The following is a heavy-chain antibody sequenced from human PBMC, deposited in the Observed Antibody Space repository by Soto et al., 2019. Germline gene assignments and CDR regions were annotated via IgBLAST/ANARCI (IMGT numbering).Heavy chain of an antibody. V-gene: IGHV4-34*01. Sequence: WETLSLTCAVYGAPFSGYYWTWIRQPPGKGLEWIGEINHTGSTKYNPSLKSRVTISLDTSKNQFSLSLRSVTAADTAVYYCARGREIFGAVTPFEYWGQGTQVTVSS. CDR3: ARGREIFGAVTPFEY. CDR2: INHTGST. J-gene: IGHJ4*02. D-gene: IGHD3-3*01. CDR1: GAPFSGYY.